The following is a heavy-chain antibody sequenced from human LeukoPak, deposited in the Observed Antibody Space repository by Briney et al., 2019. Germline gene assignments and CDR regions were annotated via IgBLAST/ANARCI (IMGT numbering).Heavy chain of an antibody. J-gene: IGHJ1*01. CDR1: GFPFSSYW. D-gene: IGHD3-22*01. CDR3: ARAPSEIGGYYPEYFRH. V-gene: IGHV3-74*01. Sequence: VGSLRVSCGASGFPFSSYWGHWVRQAPGKGVLWVSRFKSDGSTRYADYVKGRFPISRDNAKNTVSLQMNSLRAEDTGVYYCARAPSEIGGYYPEYFRHWGEGTLVTVSP. CDR2: FKSDGST.